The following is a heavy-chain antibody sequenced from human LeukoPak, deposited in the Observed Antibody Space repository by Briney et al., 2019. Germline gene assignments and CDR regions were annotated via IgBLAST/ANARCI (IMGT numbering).Heavy chain of an antibody. Sequence: SETLSLTCTVSGGSISSGSYYWSWIRQPAGKGLEWIGRIYTSGSTNYNPSLKSRVTISVDTSKNQFSLKLSSVTAADTAVYYCARDLRVRGVREFDYWGQGTLVTVSS. D-gene: IGHD3-10*01. V-gene: IGHV4-61*02. CDR1: GGSISSGSYY. CDR2: IYTSGST. J-gene: IGHJ4*02. CDR3: ARDLRVRGVREFDY.